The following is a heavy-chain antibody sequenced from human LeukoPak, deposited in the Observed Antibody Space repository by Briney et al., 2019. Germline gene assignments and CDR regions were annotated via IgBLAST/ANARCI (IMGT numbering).Heavy chain of an antibody. V-gene: IGHV3-23*01. CDR1: GFTFSTYT. J-gene: IGHJ4*02. D-gene: IGHD1-14*01. Sequence: GGSLSLSCAASGFTFSTYTMNWVRQAPGKGLEWVSGIYGSGGASFYADSVKGRFTISRDNSQNTVFLQMDSLRDEDTALYYCAKDLRKDGIWDIDYWGQGTLVTVSS. CDR2: IYGSGGAS. CDR3: AKDLRKDGIWDIDY.